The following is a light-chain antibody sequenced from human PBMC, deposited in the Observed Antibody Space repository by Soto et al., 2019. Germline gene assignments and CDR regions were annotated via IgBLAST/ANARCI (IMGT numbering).Light chain of an antibody. CDR3: QQYGSSPPWT. Sequence: EVVLTQSPATLSLSPGERATLSCRASQSVTKYLAWYQQKPGQALRLLIYDASSRATGIPDRFSGSGSGTDFTLTISRLEPEDFAVYYCQQYGSSPPWTFGQGTKVEIK. J-gene: IGKJ1*01. V-gene: IGKV3-20*01. CDR2: DAS. CDR1: QSVTKY.